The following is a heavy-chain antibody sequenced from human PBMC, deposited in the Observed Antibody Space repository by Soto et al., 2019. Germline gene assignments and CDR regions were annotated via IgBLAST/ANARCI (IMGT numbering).Heavy chain of an antibody. J-gene: IGHJ4*02. CDR2: ISYDGSNK. V-gene: IGHV3-30-3*01. Sequence: GGSLRLSCAASGFTFSSYAMHWVRQAPGKGLEWVAVISYDGSNKYYADSVKGRFTISRDNSKNTLYLQMNSLRAEDTAVYYCARDPEMATISALRYFDYWGQGTLVTVSS. CDR1: GFTFSSYA. D-gene: IGHD5-12*01. CDR3: ARDPEMATISALRYFDY.